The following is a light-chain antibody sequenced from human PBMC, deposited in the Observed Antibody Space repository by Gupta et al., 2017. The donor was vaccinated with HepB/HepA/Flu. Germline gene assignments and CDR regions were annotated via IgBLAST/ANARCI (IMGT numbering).Light chain of an antibody. CDR1: QSINNY. Sequence: DIQMTQSPSSLPASVGDRVTITCRASQSINNYLNWYQVKPGKAPKLLIYGASSLQSGVPSRFSGSGSGTEFTLTINSLQPEDFATYYCQQSYSTLLCTFGQGTKLEIQ. J-gene: IGKJ2*02. V-gene: IGKV1-39*01. CDR2: GAS. CDR3: QQSYSTLLCT.